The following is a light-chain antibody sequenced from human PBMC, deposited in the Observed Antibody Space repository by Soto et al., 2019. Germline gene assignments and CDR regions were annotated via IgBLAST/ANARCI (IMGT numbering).Light chain of an antibody. J-gene: IGKJ2*01. CDR2: GAS. CDR3: QQFDSSLYT. Sequence: EIVLTQSPGTLSLSPGERATLSCRASQSVSSSYLAWYQQKPGQAPRLLIYGASSRATGIPDRFSGSGFGTDFTLTISRLEPEDFAVYYCQQFDSSLYTFGQGTKLEIK. V-gene: IGKV3-20*01. CDR1: QSVSSSY.